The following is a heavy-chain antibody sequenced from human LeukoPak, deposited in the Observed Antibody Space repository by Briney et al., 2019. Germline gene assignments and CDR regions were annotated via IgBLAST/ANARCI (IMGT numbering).Heavy chain of an antibody. D-gene: IGHD4-23*01. Sequence: GGSLRLSCAASGFTFSSNWMSWVRQAPGKGLEWVGNIKQDGSEIYYVDSVKGRFTISRDNAKNSLYLQMNSLRAEDTAVYYCARIYWGNSYYFDYWGQGTLVTVSS. CDR2: IKQDGSEI. CDR3: ARIYWGNSYYFDY. V-gene: IGHV3-7*01. J-gene: IGHJ4*02. CDR1: GFTFSSNW.